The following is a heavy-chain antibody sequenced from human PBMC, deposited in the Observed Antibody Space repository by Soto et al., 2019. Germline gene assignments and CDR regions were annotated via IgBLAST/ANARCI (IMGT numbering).Heavy chain of an antibody. Sequence: LSLTCTVSGGSISSYYWSWIRQPPGKGLEWIGYIYYSGSTNYNPSLKSRVTISVDTSKNQFSLKLSSVTAADTAVYYCARIVPAAIKWFDPWGQGTLVTVSS. D-gene: IGHD2-2*02. CDR2: IYYSGST. V-gene: IGHV4-59*08. J-gene: IGHJ5*02. CDR3: ARIVPAAIKWFDP. CDR1: GGSISSYY.